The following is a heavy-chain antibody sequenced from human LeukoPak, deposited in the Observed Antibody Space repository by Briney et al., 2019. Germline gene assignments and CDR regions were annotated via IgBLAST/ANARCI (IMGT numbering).Heavy chain of an antibody. CDR1: GYSISSGYY. J-gene: IGHJ4*02. D-gene: IGHD3-22*01. CDR2: IYHSGST. Sequence: SETLSLTCTVSGYSISSGYYWAWIRQPPGKGLEWIGSIYHSGSTYYNPSLKSRVTISVDTSKNQFSLKLSSVIAADTAVYYCARGAGYYDSSGYYLMYYFDYWGQGTLVTVSS. CDR3: ARGAGYYDSSGYYLMYYFDY. V-gene: IGHV4-38-2*02.